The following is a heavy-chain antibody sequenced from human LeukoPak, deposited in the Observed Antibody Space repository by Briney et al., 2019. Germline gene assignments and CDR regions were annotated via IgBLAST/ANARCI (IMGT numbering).Heavy chain of an antibody. CDR3: ATPLDFWSGYYY. Sequence: ASVKVSCKVSGYTLTELSMHWVRQAPGKGLEWMGGFDPEDGETIYAQKFQGRATMTEDTSTDTAYMELSSLRSEDTAVYYCATPLDFWSGYYYWGQGTLVTVSS. D-gene: IGHD3-3*01. J-gene: IGHJ4*02. CDR2: FDPEDGET. CDR1: GYTLTELS. V-gene: IGHV1-24*01.